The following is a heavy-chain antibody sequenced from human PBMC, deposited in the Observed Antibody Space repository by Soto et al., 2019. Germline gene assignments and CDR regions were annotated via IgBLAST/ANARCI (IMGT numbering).Heavy chain of an antibody. D-gene: IGHD2-21*02. J-gene: IGHJ6*02. V-gene: IGHV4-59*01. CDR2: IYYSGST. Sequence: SETLSLTCTVSGGSISSYYWSWIRQPPGKGLEWIGYIYYSGSTNYNPSLKSRVTISVDTSKNQFSLKLSSVTAADTAVYYCARGVVTPGDYYYYYGMDVWGQGTTVTVSS. CDR1: GGSISSYY. CDR3: ARGVVTPGDYYYYYGMDV.